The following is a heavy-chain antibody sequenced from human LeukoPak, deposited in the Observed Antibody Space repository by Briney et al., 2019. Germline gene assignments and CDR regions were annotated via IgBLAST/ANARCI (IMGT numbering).Heavy chain of an antibody. D-gene: IGHD1-26*01. CDR1: GDTFTSHY. CDR3: TRGSGSSSLDY. Sequence: GASVKVSCKASGDTFTSHYMHWVRQAPGQGPEWMGVIDPFSRKTHYAQRLQGRVTMTRDTSASRVDMELSGLRSEDTAVYYCTRGSGSSSLDYWGEGTLVTVSS. J-gene: IGHJ4*02. V-gene: IGHV1-46*04. CDR2: IDPFSRKT.